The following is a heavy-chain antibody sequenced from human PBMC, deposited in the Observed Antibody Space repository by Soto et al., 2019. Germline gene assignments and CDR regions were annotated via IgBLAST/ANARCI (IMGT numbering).Heavy chain of an antibody. CDR3: ARSSNCSSTSCWVLDYYYGMDV. D-gene: IGHD2-2*01. J-gene: IGHJ6*02. CDR1: GGSISSSSYY. V-gene: IGHV4-39*01. CDR2: IYYSGST. Sequence: SETLSLTCTVSGGSISSSSYYWGWIRQPPGKGLEWIGGIYYSGSTYYNPSLKSRVTISVDTSKNQFSLKLSSVTAADTAVYYCARSSNCSSTSCWVLDYYYGMDVWGQGTTVTVSS.